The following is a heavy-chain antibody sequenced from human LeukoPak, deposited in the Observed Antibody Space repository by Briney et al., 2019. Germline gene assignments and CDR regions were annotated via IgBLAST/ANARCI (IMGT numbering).Heavy chain of an antibody. CDR3: ARRDISSGWSFDY. V-gene: IGHV4-4*07. CDR2: IHTSGST. Sequence: PSETLSLTCTVSGGSISNYHWTWFRQPAGKGLEWIGQIHTSGSTNYNPPLKSRVTMSIDTTEDQVSLTIRSVTAADTAFYYCARRDISSGWSFDYWGQGILVIVSS. J-gene: IGHJ4*02. CDR1: GGSISNYH. D-gene: IGHD6-19*01.